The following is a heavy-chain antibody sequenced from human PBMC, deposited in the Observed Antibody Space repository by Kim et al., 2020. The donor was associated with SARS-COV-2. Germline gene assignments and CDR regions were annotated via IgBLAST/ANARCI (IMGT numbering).Heavy chain of an antibody. D-gene: IGHD2-15*01. V-gene: IGHV4-39*07. CDR3: ARVRDGYSPTLY. CDR2: IYYSGST. J-gene: IGHJ4*02. CDR1: GGSISSSSYY. Sequence: SETLSLTCTVSGGSISSSSYYWGWIRQPPGKGLEWIGSIYYSGSTYYNPSLKSRVTISVDTSKNQFSLKLSSVTAADTAVYYCARVRDGYSPTLYWGQGTLVTVSS.